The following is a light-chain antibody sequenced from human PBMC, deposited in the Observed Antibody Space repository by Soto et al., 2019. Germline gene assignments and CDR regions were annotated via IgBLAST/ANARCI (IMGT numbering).Light chain of an antibody. V-gene: IGLV2-14*03. CDR3: SSATSSSTYL. J-gene: IGLJ1*01. CDR2: SVT. Sequence: QSALTQPASVSGSPGQSITISCTGTSSDVGAYNSVSWYQQHPDKAPKLIIFSVTSRTSGLSDRFSGSKSDNTASLTISGLRTEDEADYYCSSATSSSTYLVGTGTKVTVL. CDR1: SSDVGAYNS.